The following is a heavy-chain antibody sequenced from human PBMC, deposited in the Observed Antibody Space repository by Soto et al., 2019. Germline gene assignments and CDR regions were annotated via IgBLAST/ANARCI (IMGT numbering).Heavy chain of an antibody. CDR3: ARVGYSSDY. J-gene: IGHJ4*02. D-gene: IGHD6-13*01. V-gene: IGHV4-34*01. CDR1: GGAFSGYY. Sequence: LSLTCAVYGGAFSGYYCSWIRQPPGKGLEWIGEINHSGSTNYNPSLKSRVTISVDTSKNQFSLKLSSVTAADTAVYYCARVGYSSDYWGQGTLVTVSS. CDR2: INHSGST.